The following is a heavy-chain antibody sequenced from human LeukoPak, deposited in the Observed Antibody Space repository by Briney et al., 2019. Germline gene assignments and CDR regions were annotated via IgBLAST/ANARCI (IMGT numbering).Heavy chain of an antibody. J-gene: IGHJ4*02. V-gene: IGHV3-23*01. D-gene: IGHD6-19*01. CDR3: AKALGGSSGY. Sequence: PGGSLRLSCAASGFTFSSYWMHWVRQAPGKGLEWVSAISGSGGSTYYADSVKGRFTISRDNSKNTLYLQMNSLRAEDTAVYYCAKALGGSSGYWGQGTLVTVSS. CDR2: ISGSGGST. CDR1: GFTFSSYW.